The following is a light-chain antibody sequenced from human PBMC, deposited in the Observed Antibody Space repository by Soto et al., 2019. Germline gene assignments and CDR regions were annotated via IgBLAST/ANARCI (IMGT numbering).Light chain of an antibody. CDR2: KAS. CDR1: QTISSW. J-gene: IGKJ1*01. Sequence: DIQMTQSPSTLSGSVGDRVTITCRASQTISSWLASYQQKPGKAPKHLIYKASTLKSGDPSRFSDSGSGTEFTLPISSLQPDDFATYYCQHYNSYSEAFGQGTKVDIK. CDR3: QHYNSYSEA. V-gene: IGKV1-5*03.